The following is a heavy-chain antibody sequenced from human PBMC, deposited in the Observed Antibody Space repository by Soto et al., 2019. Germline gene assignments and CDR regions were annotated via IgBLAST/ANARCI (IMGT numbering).Heavy chain of an antibody. CDR1: GYSFSNNW. V-gene: IGHV5-51*01. CDR2: IYPGDSDT. Sequence: GEALKISWKGSGYSFSNNWIGWVRQMPGKGLEWMGIIYPGDSDTRYTPSFQGQITFSADRSISTAYLQCTSLQASATAIYYCARLSGYASDYYNGIDVWGQGTTVTVSS. J-gene: IGHJ6*02. D-gene: IGHD5-12*01. CDR3: ARLSGYASDYYNGIDV.